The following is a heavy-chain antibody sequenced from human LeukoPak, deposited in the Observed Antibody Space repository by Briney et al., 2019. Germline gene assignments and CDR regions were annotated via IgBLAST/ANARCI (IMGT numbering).Heavy chain of an antibody. J-gene: IGHJ4*02. CDR3: ARDGGGLDY. D-gene: IGHD3-16*01. Sequence: KPSETLSLTCLVSGESISNSFWSWIRQPPGKGLEWIGYIYYSGSTNYNPFLKSRVTISVDTSKNQFSLKLSSVTAADTAVYYCARDGGGLDYWGQGTLVTVSS. V-gene: IGHV4-59*01. CDR1: GESISNSF. CDR2: IYYSGST.